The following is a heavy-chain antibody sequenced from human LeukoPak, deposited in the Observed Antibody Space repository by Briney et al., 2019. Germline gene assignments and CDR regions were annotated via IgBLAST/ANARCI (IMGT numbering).Heavy chain of an antibody. D-gene: IGHD2-15*01. CDR1: GGSISSHY. Sequence: SETLSLTCTVSGGSISSHYWTWIRQSPVKGLEWIGDISNSGSTSYNPSLKSRVTISIDTSKNQFSLKLSSVTAADTAVYYCGRNALVGYFSYYYMDVWGKGTTVTVSS. CDR3: GRNALVGYFSYYYMDV. J-gene: IGHJ6*03. CDR2: ISNSGST. V-gene: IGHV4-59*11.